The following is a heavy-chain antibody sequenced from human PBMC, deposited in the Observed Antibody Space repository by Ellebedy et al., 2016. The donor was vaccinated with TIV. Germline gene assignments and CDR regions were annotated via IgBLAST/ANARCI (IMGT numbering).Heavy chain of an antibody. V-gene: IGHV5-51*01. D-gene: IGHD3-3*01. Sequence: GESLKISXQGSGYSFTSYWIGWVRQMPGKGLEWMGIIYPGDSDTRYSPSFQGQVTISADKSISTAYLQWSSLKASNTAMYYFARYSRVDFWSGYSSWGQGTLVTVSS. CDR1: GYSFTSYW. CDR2: IYPGDSDT. CDR3: ARYSRVDFWSGYSS. J-gene: IGHJ5*02.